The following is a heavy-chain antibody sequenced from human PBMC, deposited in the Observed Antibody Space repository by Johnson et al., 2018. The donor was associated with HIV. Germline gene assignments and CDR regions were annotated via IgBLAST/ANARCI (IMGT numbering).Heavy chain of an antibody. CDR2: ISSSGRTI. CDR1: GFIFSDYY. V-gene: IGHV3-11*04. D-gene: IGHD3-9*01. CDR3: AREEGTDILTRGDAFDI. J-gene: IGHJ3*02. Sequence: QVQLVESGGGVVQPGRSLRLSCAASGFIFSDYYMTWIRQAPGKGLESISYISSSGRTIYYADSVKGRFTMSRDNAKKSLYLQMNSLRAEDTAVYYCAREEGTDILTRGDAFDIWGPGTMVTVS.